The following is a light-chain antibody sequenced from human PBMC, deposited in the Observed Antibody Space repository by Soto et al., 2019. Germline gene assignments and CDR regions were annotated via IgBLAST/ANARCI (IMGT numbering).Light chain of an antibody. V-gene: IGKV1-8*01. CDR3: QHYKNSPWT. Sequence: AIRMTQSPSSLSASAGDRVAIACRASQDVGRYLAWYQQKPGQAPQLLIYGASTLQSGVPSRFSGGGSGTDFTLTISCLQSEDFATYYCQHYKNSPWTFGHGTKVEIK. CDR1: QDVGRY. CDR2: GAS. J-gene: IGKJ1*01.